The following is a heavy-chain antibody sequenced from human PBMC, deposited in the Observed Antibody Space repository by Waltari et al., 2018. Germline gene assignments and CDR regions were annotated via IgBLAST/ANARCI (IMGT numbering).Heavy chain of an antibody. CDR1: VGSISISSHY. V-gene: IGHV4-39*07. D-gene: IGHD2-15*01. Sequence: QLQLQESGPGLVKPSETLSLTCIVSVGSISISSHYWDWIRQPPGKGLEWIGSIYYNGRTQYNPSLKTRVTMSVDTSKNQFSLKMTSVTAADTAMYYCARGGTPDGWFDPWGQGTLVNVSS. J-gene: IGHJ5*02. CDR2: IYYNGRT. CDR3: ARGGTPDGWFDP.